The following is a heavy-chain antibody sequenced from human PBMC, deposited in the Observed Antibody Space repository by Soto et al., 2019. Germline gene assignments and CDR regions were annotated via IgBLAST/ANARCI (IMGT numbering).Heavy chain of an antibody. CDR1: GASVRSYH. CDR3: AKDRSTMRWFDP. V-gene: IGHV4-4*07. J-gene: IGHJ5*02. D-gene: IGHD1-1*01. CDR2: VQMSGTT. Sequence: SETLSLTCTVSGASVRSYHWSWIRQAAGKGLEWIGRVQMSGTTNYNPSLKTRVTMSLDTSKNEVSLRMTSVTAADTAVYFCAKDRSTMRWFDPWGQGILVTVSS.